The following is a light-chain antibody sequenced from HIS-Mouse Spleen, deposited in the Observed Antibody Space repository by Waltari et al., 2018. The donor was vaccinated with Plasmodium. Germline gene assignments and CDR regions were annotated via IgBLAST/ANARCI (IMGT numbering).Light chain of an antibody. CDR1: QSVSSN. CDR2: GAS. V-gene: IGKV3-15*01. Sequence: EIVMTQSPATLSVSPGESAPLSCRASQSVSSNLAWYQQKPGQAPTLLIYGASTRATGIPARFSGSGSGTEFTLTISSLQSEDFAVYYCQQYNNWSFTFGPGTKVDIK. J-gene: IGKJ3*01. CDR3: QQYNNWSFT.